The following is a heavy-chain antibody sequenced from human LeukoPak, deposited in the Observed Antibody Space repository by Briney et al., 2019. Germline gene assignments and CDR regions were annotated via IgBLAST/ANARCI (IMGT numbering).Heavy chain of an antibody. V-gene: IGHV4-34*01. CDR1: GGSFSGYY. CDR3: ARRETDEYSGYYFDY. D-gene: IGHD6-6*01. CDR2: INHSGST. Sequence: SETLSLTCAVYGGSFSGYYWSWIRQPPGKGLEWIGEINHSGSTNYNPSLKSRVTISVDTSKNQFSLKPSSVTAADTAVYYCARRETDEYSGYYFDYWGQGTLVTVSS. J-gene: IGHJ4*02.